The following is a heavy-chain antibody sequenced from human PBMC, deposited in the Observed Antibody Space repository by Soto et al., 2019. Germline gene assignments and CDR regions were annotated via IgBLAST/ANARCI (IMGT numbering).Heavy chain of an antibody. V-gene: IGHV1-3*01. CDR3: ARIQEWELMGVYYFDY. J-gene: IGHJ4*02. D-gene: IGHD1-26*01. Sequence: ASVKVSCKASGYTFTSYDINWVRQVTGQRLEWMGWINAGNGNTKYSQKFQGRVTITRDTSASTAYMELSSLRSEDTAVYYCARIQEWELMGVYYFDYWGQGTLVTVSS. CDR1: GYTFTSYD. CDR2: INAGNGNT.